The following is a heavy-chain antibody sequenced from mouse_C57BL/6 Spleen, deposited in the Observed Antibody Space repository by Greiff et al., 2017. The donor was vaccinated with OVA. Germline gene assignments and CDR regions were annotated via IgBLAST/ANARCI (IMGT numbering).Heavy chain of an antibody. J-gene: IGHJ1*03. V-gene: IGHV1-74*01. CDR3: AIWRGDTGYFDG. CDR1: GYTFTSYW. Sequence: QVQLKQPGAELVKPGASVKVSCKASGYTFTSYWMHWVKQRPGQGLEWIGRIHPSDSDTNYNQKFKGKATLTVDKSSSAAYMQLSSLTSEDSAVYYCAIWRGDTGYFDGWGTGTTVTVSS. CDR2: IHPSDSDT.